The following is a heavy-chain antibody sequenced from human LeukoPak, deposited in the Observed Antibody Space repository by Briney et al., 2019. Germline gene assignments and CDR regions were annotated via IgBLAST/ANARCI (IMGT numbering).Heavy chain of an antibody. CDR3: ARVNGDYERGGAPDY. Sequence: LFTAATALSFSTDTMNVVRQAPGKRLEWVSSISSSSIYIYYTDSVKGRFTISRDNARNSVYLQMNNLRAEDTAVYYCARVNGDYERGGAPDYWGQGTLVTVSS. J-gene: IGHJ4*02. CDR2: ISSSSIYI. D-gene: IGHD4-17*01. CDR1: ALSFSTDT. V-gene: IGHV3-21*01.